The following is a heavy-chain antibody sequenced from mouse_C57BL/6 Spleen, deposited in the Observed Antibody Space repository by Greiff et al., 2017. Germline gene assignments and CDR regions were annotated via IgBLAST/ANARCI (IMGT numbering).Heavy chain of an antibody. CDR2: IYPGSGNT. CDR3: ARSVTRGYYFDY. V-gene: IGHV1-76*01. D-gene: IGHD2-2*01. CDR1: GYTFTDYY. J-gene: IGHJ2*01. Sequence: QVQLQQSGAELVRPGASVKLSCKASGYTFTDYYINWVKQRPGQGLEWIARIYPGSGNTYYNEKFKGKATLTAEKSSSTAYMQLSSLTSEDSAVYFCARSVTRGYYFDYWGQGTTLTVSS.